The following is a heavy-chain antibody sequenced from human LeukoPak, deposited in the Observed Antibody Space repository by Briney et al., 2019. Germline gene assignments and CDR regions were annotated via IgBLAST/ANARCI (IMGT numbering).Heavy chain of an antibody. Sequence: GGSLRLSCAASRFAFSGYWMTWARQAPGRGLEWVANIKQDGSEKYYVDSVKGRFTISRDNAKNSLNLQMNSLRAEDTAVYYCATSSNAPGNHWGQGTLVTVSS. CDR2: IKQDGSEK. J-gene: IGHJ5*02. D-gene: IGHD2-2*01. CDR1: RFAFSGYW. V-gene: IGHV3-7*01. CDR3: ATSSNAPGNH.